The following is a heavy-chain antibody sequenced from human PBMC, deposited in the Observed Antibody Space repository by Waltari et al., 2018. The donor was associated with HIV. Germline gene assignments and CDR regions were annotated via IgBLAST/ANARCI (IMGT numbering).Heavy chain of an antibody. Sequence: QLQLQESGPGLAKPSETLSLTCTVSGGSVTNYYWSWIRQPPGKGLEWIGYLYHSGSTNYNPSLKSRVTTSVDTSKNRFSLNLTSVTAADTAVYYCARHSGSMGGAFDVWGQGTMVTVS. CDR2: LYHSGST. CDR1: GGSVTNYY. V-gene: IGHV4-59*08. J-gene: IGHJ3*01. CDR3: ARHSGSMGGAFDV. D-gene: IGHD3-10*01.